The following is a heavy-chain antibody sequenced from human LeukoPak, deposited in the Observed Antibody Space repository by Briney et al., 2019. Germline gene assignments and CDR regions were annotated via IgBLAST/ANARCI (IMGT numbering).Heavy chain of an antibody. CDR3: ARDRDGGYDAFDY. D-gene: IGHD5-12*01. V-gene: IGHV4-59*12. Sequence: SSETLSLTCTVSGGSISSYYWSWIRQPPGKGLEWIGYIYYSGSTNYNPSLKSRVTISVDTSKNQFSLKLSSVTAADTAVYYCARDRDGGYDAFDYWGQGTLVTVSS. CDR1: GGSISSYY. J-gene: IGHJ4*02. CDR2: IYYSGST.